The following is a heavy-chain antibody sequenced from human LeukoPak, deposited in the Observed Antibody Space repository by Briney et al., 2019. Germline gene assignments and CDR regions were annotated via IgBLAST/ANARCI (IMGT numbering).Heavy chain of an antibody. CDR2: IYYSGNT. D-gene: IGHD3/OR15-3a*01. CDR3: ARQTGSGLFILP. CDR1: GYSISSGYY. V-gene: IGHV4-38-2*02. J-gene: IGHJ4*02. Sequence: SETLSLTCTVSGYSISSGYYWGWIRQPPGKGLEWIGSIYYSGNTYYNASLKSQVSISIDTSKNQFSLKLTSVTAADTAVYYCARQTGSGLFILPGGQGTLVTVSS.